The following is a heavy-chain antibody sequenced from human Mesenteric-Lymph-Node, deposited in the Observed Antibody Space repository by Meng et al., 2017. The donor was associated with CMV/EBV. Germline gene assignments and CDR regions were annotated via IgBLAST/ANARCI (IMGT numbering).Heavy chain of an antibody. CDR3: AKAHESSSWTTDY. CDR1: GFTFTIYG. Sequence: GESLKISCAASGFTFTIYGMHWVHQAPGKGLEWVALIRFDGSNKYYADSVKGRFTISRDNSDSTLYLQMNSLRAEDTAVYYCAKAHESSSWTTDYWGQGTLVTVSS. D-gene: IGHD6-13*01. J-gene: IGHJ4*02. CDR2: IRFDGSNK. V-gene: IGHV3-30*02.